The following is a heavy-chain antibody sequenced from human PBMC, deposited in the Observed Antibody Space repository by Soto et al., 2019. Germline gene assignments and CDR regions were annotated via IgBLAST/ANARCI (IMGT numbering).Heavy chain of an antibody. CDR1: GFTFSIYA. CDR3: ARRTGGWDFEL. D-gene: IGHD3-10*01. CDR2: ISGSGGST. Sequence: EVQLLESGGGLVQPGGSLRLSCAASGFTFSIYAMNWVRQAPGKGLEWVSVISGSGGSTYYAVSVKGRFTISRDNSKNTLYVQMSGLRASDTAVYYCARRTGGWDFELWCCGAVVSVPS. V-gene: IGHV3-23*01. J-gene: IGHJ2*01.